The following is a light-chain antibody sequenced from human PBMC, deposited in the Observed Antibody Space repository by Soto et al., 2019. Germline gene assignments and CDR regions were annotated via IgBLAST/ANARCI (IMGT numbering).Light chain of an antibody. J-gene: IGKJ1*01. Sequence: IQMTQSPSSLSASFGDRVTLTCRASRDVGSDVSWYQQKPGQAPKLLIYAASNLYTGVPSRFSGSRSGTEFTLNISSLQPEDFASYYCLQDYGDSWTFGQGTKVDLK. CDR1: RDVGSD. CDR2: AAS. V-gene: IGKV1-6*02. CDR3: LQDYGDSWT.